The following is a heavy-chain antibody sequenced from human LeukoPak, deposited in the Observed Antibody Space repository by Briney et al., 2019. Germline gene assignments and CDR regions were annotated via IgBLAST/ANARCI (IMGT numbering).Heavy chain of an antibody. V-gene: IGHV3-48*02. Sequence: PGGPLSLSCEASGLPLSPYALNWVRKAPGKGLEWISYITGNSATIYYADSVRGRFTISRDNAKNSVYLEMNSLREEDTAVYYCARRAIWGKGSTVIVSS. CDR2: ITGNSATI. J-gene: IGHJ6*04. CDR3: ARRAI. CDR1: GLPLSPYA.